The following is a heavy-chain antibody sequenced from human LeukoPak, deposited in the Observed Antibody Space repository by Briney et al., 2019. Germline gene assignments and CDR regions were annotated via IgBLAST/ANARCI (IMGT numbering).Heavy chain of an antibody. CDR3: ARDQYYYGSGILNWFDP. D-gene: IGHD3-10*01. CDR2: IYTSGST. Sequence: PSETLSLTCTVSAGSISSYYWSWIRQPAGKGLEWIGRIYTSGSTNYNPSLKSRVTMSVDTSKNQFSLKLSSVTAADTAVYYCARDQYYYGSGILNWFDPWGQGTLVTVSS. CDR1: AGSISSYY. J-gene: IGHJ5*02. V-gene: IGHV4-4*07.